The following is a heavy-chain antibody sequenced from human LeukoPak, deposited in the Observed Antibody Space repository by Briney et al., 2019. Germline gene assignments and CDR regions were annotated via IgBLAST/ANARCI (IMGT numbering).Heavy chain of an antibody. CDR2: INETGHT. Sequence: SETLSLTCTVSGGSISNYYWSWIRQPPGKGLEWIAYINETGHTGYNPSLKTRVTISLDTSKNQFSLKLNSVTAADTAVYYCARHFLRGGFDSWGQGTLVAVSS. D-gene: IGHD5-12*01. CDR1: GGSISNYY. V-gene: IGHV4-59*08. CDR3: ARHFLRGGFDS. J-gene: IGHJ4*02.